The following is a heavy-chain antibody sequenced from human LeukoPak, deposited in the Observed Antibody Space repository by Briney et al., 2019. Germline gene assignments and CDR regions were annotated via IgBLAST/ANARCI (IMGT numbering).Heavy chain of an antibody. CDR2: IKEDGSEK. D-gene: IGHD3-22*01. Sequence: PGGSLRLSCAASGFSLSTYWMSWVRQAPGKGLEWVANIKEDGSEKYYVDSVKGRFAISRDNAKNSQELQMNSLRAEDTAVYYCARGYYYDSSGYYVGNDFDYWGQGTLVTVSS. CDR1: GFSLSTYW. CDR3: ARGYYYDSSGYYVGNDFDY. V-gene: IGHV3-7*05. J-gene: IGHJ4*02.